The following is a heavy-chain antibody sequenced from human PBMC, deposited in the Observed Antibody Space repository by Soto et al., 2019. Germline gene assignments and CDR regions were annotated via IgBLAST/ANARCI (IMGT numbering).Heavy chain of an antibody. Sequence: EVQLVESGGGLVKPGGSLRLSCAASGFTFSSYSMHWVRQAPGKGLEWVSSISSSSSYIYYADSVKGRFTISRDNAKNSRYLQMNSLRAEDTAVYYGARDPYYYDTSGYYYWGQGTLVTVSS. J-gene: IGHJ4*02. V-gene: IGHV3-21*01. CDR2: ISSSSSYI. CDR1: GFTFSSYS. CDR3: ARDPYYYDTSGYYY. D-gene: IGHD3-22*01.